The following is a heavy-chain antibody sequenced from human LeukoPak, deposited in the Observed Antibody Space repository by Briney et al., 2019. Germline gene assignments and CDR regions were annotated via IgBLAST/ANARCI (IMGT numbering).Heavy chain of an antibody. CDR2: IYSGGST. D-gene: IGHD3-3*01. CDR1: GFTVSSNY. Sequence: PGGSLRLSCAASGFTVSSNYMSWVRQAPGKGLEWVSVIYSGGSTYYADSVKGRFTISRDNSKNTLYLQMNSLRAEDTAVYYCARGGLRFLEWLPYGGWGDYYYYGMDVWGQGTTVTVSS. CDR3: ARGGLRFLEWLPYGGWGDYYYYGMDV. V-gene: IGHV3-66*01. J-gene: IGHJ6*02.